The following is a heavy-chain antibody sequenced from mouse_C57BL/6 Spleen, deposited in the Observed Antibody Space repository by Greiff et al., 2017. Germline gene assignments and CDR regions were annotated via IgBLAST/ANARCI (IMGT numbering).Heavy chain of an antibody. CDR2: IYPGDGDT. CDR1: GYAFSSSW. Sequence: QVQLQQSGPELVKPGASVKISCKASGYAFSSSWMNWVKQRPGKGLEWIGRIYPGDGDTNYNGKFKGKATLTADKSSSTAYMHLSSLTSEDSAVYCGAGGDYVWAMDYWGQGTSVTVSS. J-gene: IGHJ4*01. CDR3: AGGDYVWAMDY. D-gene: IGHD2-13*01. V-gene: IGHV1-82*01.